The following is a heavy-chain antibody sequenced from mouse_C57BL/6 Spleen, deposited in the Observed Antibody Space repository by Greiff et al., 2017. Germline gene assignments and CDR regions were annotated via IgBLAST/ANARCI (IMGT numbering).Heavy chain of an antibody. D-gene: IGHD1-1*01. CDR2: INPSSGYT. CDR1: GYTFTSYW. Sequence: VQLQQSGAELAKPGASVKLSCKASGYTFTSYWMHWVQQRPGQGLEWIGYINPSSGYTKSNQKFKDKATLTADKSSSTAYMQLSSLTYEDSAVYYCARGITAVGAGDYFDYWGQGTTLTVSS. V-gene: IGHV1-7*01. J-gene: IGHJ2*01. CDR3: ARGITAVGAGDYFDY.